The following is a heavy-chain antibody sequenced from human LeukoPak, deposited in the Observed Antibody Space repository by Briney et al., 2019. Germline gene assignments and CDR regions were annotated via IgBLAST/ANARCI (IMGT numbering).Heavy chain of an antibody. CDR3: ARSGFGVLYYYGIDV. CDR2: INSADNVE. CDR1: GFSLRSSE. J-gene: IGHJ6*02. V-gene: IGHV3-48*03. D-gene: IGHD3-10*01. Sequence: PGGSLRLSCAASGFSLRSSEMNWVRQAPGKGPEWVAHINSADNVEYYTDSVRGRFTMSRDNAKDLLYLHLNSLRDEDTAVYYCARSGFGVLYYYGIDVWGQGTTVTVSS.